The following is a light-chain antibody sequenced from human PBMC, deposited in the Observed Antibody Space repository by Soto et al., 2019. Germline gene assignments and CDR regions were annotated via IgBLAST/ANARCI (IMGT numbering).Light chain of an antibody. CDR2: GAS. V-gene: IGKV3-20*01. J-gene: IGKJ5*01. CDR3: QQYGSSPIT. Sequence: ELVLSQSPGTLFLSPGERATLSCRASQSVSISYLAWYHQKPGQAPRLLIYGASSRATGIPDRFSGSGSGTDFTLTISRLEPEDFAIYYCQQYGSSPITFGQGTRLEI. CDR1: QSVSISY.